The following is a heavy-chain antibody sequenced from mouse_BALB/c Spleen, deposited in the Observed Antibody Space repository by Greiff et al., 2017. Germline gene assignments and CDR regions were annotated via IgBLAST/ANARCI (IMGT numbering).Heavy chain of an antibody. J-gene: IGHJ2*01. Sequence: DLVKPGASVKLSCKASGYTFTSYWINWIKQRPGQGLEWIGRIAPGSGSTYYNEMFKGKATLTVDTSSSTAYIQLSSLSSEDSAVYFCAIWDYDGFDYWGQGTTLTVSS. CDR1: GYTFTSYW. V-gene: IGHV1S41*01. D-gene: IGHD2-4*01. CDR2: IAPGSGST. CDR3: AIWDYDGFDY.